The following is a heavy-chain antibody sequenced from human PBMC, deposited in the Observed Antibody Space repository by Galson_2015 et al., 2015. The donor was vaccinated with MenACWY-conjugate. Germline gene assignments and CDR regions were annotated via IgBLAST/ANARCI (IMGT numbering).Heavy chain of an antibody. CDR2: IRSTDSSSSGSII. J-gene: IGHJ4*02. V-gene: IGHV3-48*04. CDR1: GFTFSSYT. CDR3: ATARVSTMTQPHY. Sequence: SLRLSCAASGFTFSSYTLNWVRQAPGKGLERISYIRSTDSSSSGSIINYADSVRGRFTISRDNAKNSLYLQMNSLRAEDTAVYHCATARVSTMTQPHYWGQGTLVTVSS. D-gene: IGHD5/OR15-5a*01.